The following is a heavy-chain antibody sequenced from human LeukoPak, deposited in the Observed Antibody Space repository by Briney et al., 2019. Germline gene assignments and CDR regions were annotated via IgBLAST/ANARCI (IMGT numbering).Heavy chain of an antibody. V-gene: IGHV3-23*01. J-gene: IGHJ4*02. CDR1: GITLSSYG. CDR2: ISDSGGRT. CDR3: AKRGVVIRVILVGFHKEAYYFDS. Sequence: GGSLRLSCAVSGITLSSYGMSWVRQAPGKGLEWVAGISDSGGRTNYADSVKGRFTISRDNPKNTLYLQMNSLRAEDTAVYFCAKRGVVIRVILVGFHKEAYYFDSWGQGALVTVSS. D-gene: IGHD3-22*01.